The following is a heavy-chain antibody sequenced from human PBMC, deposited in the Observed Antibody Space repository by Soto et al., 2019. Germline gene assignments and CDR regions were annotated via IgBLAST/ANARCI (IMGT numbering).Heavy chain of an antibody. V-gene: IGHV4-61*05. CDR3: ARRYGYYFDY. D-gene: IGHD3-9*01. CDR1: NLYHHIRGYN. Sequence: SATMSLTCSLLNLYHHIRGYNCGWIRQHPGKGLEWIGYIYYSGSTNYNPSLKSRVTISVDTSKNQLSLKLSSVTAADTAVYYCARRYGYYFDYWGQGTLVTVS. J-gene: IGHJ4*02. CDR2: IYYSGST.